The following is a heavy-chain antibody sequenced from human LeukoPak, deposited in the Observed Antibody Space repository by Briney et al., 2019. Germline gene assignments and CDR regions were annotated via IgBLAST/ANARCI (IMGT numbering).Heavy chain of an antibody. CDR2: ISDSGGRT. D-gene: IGHD3-22*01. J-gene: IGHJ4*02. CDR1: GITLSNYG. CDR3: AKRGVVIRVILVGFDKEAYYFDS. V-gene: IGHV3-23*01. Sequence: GGSLRLSCAVSGITLSNYGMSWVRQAPGKGLEWVAGISDSGGRTNYADSVKGRFTISRDNPKNTLYLQMNSLRAEDTAVYFCAKRGVVIRVILVGFDKEAYYFDSWGQGALVTVSS.